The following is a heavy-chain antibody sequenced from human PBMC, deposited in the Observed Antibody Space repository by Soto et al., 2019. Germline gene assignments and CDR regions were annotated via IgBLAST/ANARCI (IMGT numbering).Heavy chain of an antibody. Sequence: SVKVSCKASGGTFSSDAISWVRQAPGQGLEWMGGIIPIFGTANYAQKFQGRVTITADESTSTAYMELSSLRSEDTAVYYCARVPSVDRQQWLVPHFDYWGQGTLVTVSS. D-gene: IGHD6-19*01. V-gene: IGHV1-69*13. J-gene: IGHJ4*02. CDR3: ARVPSVDRQQWLVPHFDY. CDR1: GGTFSSDA. CDR2: IIPIFGTA.